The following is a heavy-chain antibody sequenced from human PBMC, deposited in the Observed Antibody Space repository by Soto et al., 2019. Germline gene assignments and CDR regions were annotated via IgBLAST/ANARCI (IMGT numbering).Heavy chain of an antibody. CDR2: FDPEDGET. CDR1: GYTLTELS. Sequence: QVQLVQSGAEVKKPGASVKVSCKVSGYTLTELSMHWVRQAPGKGLEWMGGFDPEDGETIYAQKFQGRVTMTEDTYTDTAYMELSSLRSEDTAVYYCATDRNYVWGSYRSSGEAYYLDYWGQGTLVTVSS. J-gene: IGHJ4*02. V-gene: IGHV1-24*01. D-gene: IGHD3-16*02. CDR3: ATDRNYVWGSYRSSGEAYYLDY.